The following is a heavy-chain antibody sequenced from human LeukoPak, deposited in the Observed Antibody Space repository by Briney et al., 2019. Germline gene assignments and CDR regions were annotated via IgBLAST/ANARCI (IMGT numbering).Heavy chain of an antibody. CDR1: GGSISTYY. CDR2: IYTSGST. CDR3: ARTGYYYAGSAYYYTDY. V-gene: IGHV4-4*07. Sequence: SETLSLTCTVSGGSISTYYWSWIRQPAGKGLEWIGRIYTSGSTNYNPSLKSRVTMSVDTSKNQFSLKLSSVTAADTTVYYCARTGYYYAGSAYYYTDYWGQGTLVTVSS. D-gene: IGHD3-22*01. J-gene: IGHJ4*02.